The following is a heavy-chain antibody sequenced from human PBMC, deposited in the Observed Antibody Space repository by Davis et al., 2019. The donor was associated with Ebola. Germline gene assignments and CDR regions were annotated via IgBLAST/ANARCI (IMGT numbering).Heavy chain of an antibody. D-gene: IGHD5-18*01. CDR1: GESFSAYY. CDR3: ARGAPLQLWRFSYYYMDV. CDR2: IHHSGST. V-gene: IGHV4-34*01. Sequence: PSETLSLTCAVYGESFSAYYWNWIRQSPGKGLEWIGEIHHSGSTNSNPSLKSRVTISIDSSKNQFSLKLGSVTAADTAVYYCARGAPLQLWRFSYYYMDVWGEGTTVTVSS. J-gene: IGHJ6*03.